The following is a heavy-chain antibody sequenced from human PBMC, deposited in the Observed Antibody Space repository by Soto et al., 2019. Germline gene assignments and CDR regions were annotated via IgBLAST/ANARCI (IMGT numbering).Heavy chain of an antibody. J-gene: IGHJ6*02. CDR2: IIDSGGST. V-gene: IGHV3-23*01. CDR1: GFGVSNNY. Sequence: GGSLRLSCAASGFGVSNNYMSWVRQDPGKGLEWVSDIIDSGGSTYYADSVKGRFTISRDNSKSTLYLQMNSLRAEDTALYYCAKGRSYYYYYGVDVWGQGTTVTVSS. CDR3: AKGRSYYYYYGVDV.